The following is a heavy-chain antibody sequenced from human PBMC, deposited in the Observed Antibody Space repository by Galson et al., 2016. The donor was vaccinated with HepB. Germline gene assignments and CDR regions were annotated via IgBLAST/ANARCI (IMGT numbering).Heavy chain of an antibody. D-gene: IGHD1-1*01. CDR3: AKDRTVAPGNVCWFDP. CDR1: GFTLNTYA. J-gene: IGHJ5*02. Sequence: SLRLSCAASGFTLNTYAMSWVRQAPGKGLEWVSSISGGGGDKYYADSVKGRFTISRDNSKNRLYLQMNRLGVEDTAVYYCAKDRTVAPGNVCWFDPWGQGTPGTGSP. V-gene: IGHV3-23*01. CDR2: ISGGGGDK.